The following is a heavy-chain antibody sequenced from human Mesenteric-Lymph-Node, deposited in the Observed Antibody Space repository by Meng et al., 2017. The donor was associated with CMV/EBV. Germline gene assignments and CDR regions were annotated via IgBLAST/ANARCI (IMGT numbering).Heavy chain of an antibody. CDR3: LRDTAVVKGAFDY. CDR1: DSASSHSAA. D-gene: IGHD5-18*01. CDR2: TYYRSKLYI. Sequence: DSASSHSAAWNWIRQSPSRGLEWLGRTYYRSKLYIDYAVSVKSRITITPDTSKNQFSLQLNSVTPADTAVYYCLRDTAVVKGAFDYWGQGTLVTVSS. J-gene: IGHJ4*02. V-gene: IGHV6-1*01.